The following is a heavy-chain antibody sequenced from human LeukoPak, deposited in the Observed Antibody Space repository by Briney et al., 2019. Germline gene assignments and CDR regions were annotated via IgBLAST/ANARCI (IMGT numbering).Heavy chain of an antibody. CDR2: INHSGST. V-gene: IGHV4-34*01. Sequence: SETLSLTCAVYGGSFSGYYWSWIRQPPGKGLEWIGEINHSGSTNYNPSLKSRVTISVDTSKNQFSLKLSSVTAADTAVYYCARGLRYCSSTSCYNYFDYWGQGTLVTVSS. CDR3: ARGLRYCSSTSCYNYFDY. J-gene: IGHJ4*02. CDR1: GGSFSGYY. D-gene: IGHD2-2*02.